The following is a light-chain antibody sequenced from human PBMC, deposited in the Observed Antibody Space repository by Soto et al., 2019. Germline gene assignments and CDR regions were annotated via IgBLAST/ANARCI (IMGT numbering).Light chain of an antibody. Sequence: DIQMTQSPSSVSASVGDRVTITCRASQGVSSWLAWYQQKPGKAPKLLIYGASNLQSGVPSRFSGSGSGTDFTRTISSLQPEDFATEYWQHATGFPFTFGGGTEVEIK. V-gene: IGKV1-12*01. CDR3: QHATGFPFT. CDR1: QGVSSW. CDR2: GAS. J-gene: IGKJ4*01.